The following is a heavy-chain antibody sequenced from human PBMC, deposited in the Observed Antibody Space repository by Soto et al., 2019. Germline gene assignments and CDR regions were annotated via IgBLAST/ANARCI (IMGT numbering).Heavy chain of an antibody. CDR2: INPSGGST. D-gene: IGHD3-10*01. CDR1: GYTFTSYY. CDR3: ARNYYGSGSYYIAYFDY. V-gene: IGHV1-46*01. J-gene: IGHJ4*02. Sequence: ASVKVSCKASGYTFTSYYMHWVRQAPGQGLEWMGIINPSGGSTSYAQKFQGRVTMTRDTSTSTVYMELRSLRSDDTAVYYCARNYYGSGSYYIAYFDYWGQGTLVTVSS.